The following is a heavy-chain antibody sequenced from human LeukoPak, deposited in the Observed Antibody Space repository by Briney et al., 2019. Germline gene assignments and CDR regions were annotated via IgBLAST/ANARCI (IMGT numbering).Heavy chain of an antibody. CDR1: GGSISSSSYY. V-gene: IGHV4-39*01. CDR2: IYNSGST. D-gene: IGHD6-13*01. CDR3: ARQGIAGY. Sequence: PSETLSPTCSVSGGSISSSSYYWGWIRQPPGKGLEWIGSIYNSGSTYYTPSIKSRVTMSVDTSKNQFSLKLSSVTAADTAVYYCARQGIAGYWGQGTLVTVSS. J-gene: IGHJ4*02.